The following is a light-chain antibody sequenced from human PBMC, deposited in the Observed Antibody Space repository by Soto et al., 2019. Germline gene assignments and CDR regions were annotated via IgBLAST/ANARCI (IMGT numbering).Light chain of an antibody. CDR3: SSYASSPRYV. Sequence: QSALTQPRSVSGSPGQSVTISCTGTSSDVGNYNYVSWYQQHPGKAPKVMIYDVSERPSGVPDRFSGSKSGNTASLTISGLQAEDEAYYYCSSYASSPRYVLGTGTKLTVL. J-gene: IGLJ1*01. CDR2: DVS. V-gene: IGLV2-11*01. CDR1: SSDVGNYNY.